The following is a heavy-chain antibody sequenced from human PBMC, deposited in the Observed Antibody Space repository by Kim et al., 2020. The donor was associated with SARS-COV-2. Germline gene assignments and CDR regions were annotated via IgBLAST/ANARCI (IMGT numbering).Heavy chain of an antibody. D-gene: IGHD3-10*01. V-gene: IGHV3-30*04. J-gene: IGHJ4*02. CDR2: ISYDGSNK. CDR1: GFTFSSYA. Sequence: GGSLRLSCAASGFTFSSYAMHWVRQAPGKGLEWVAVISYDGSNKYYADSVKGRFTISRDNSKNTLYLQMNSLRAEDTAVYYCARGLTYGSGSYYPRGDYWGQGTLVTVSS. CDR3: ARGLTYGSGSYYPRGDY.